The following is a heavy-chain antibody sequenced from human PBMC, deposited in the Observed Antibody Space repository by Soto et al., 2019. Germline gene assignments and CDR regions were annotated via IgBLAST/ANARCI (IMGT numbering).Heavy chain of an antibody. CDR2: ISAYNGNT. J-gene: IGHJ4*02. CDR3: ARDDPWYYDSSGYSPSDY. Sequence: ASVKVSCKASGYTVTSYGISCVRQAPGQGLEWMGWISAYNGNTNYAQKLQGRVTMTTDTSTSTAYMELRSLRSDDTAVYYCARDDPWYYDSSGYSPSDYWGQGTLVTVSS. V-gene: IGHV1-18*04. CDR1: GYTVTSYG. D-gene: IGHD3-22*01.